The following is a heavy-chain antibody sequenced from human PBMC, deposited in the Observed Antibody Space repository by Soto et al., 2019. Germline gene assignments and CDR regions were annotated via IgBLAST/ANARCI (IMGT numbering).Heavy chain of an antibody. D-gene: IGHD3-9*01. V-gene: IGHV3-15*01. CDR3: TTRFVTYYDILTTPGYFDY. CDR2: IKSKTDGGTT. J-gene: IGHJ4*02. Sequence: SWVRQAPGKGLEWVGRIKSKTDGGTTDYAAPVKGRFTISRDDSKNTLYLQMNSLKTEDTAVYYCTTRFVTYYDILTTPGYFDYWGQGTLVTVSS.